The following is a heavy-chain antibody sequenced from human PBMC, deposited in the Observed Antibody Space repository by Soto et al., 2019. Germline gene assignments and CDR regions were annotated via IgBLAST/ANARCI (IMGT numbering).Heavy chain of an antibody. J-gene: IGHJ6*02. CDR1: GFTFSSYS. CDR3: ARVLPATDYYYTMDV. CDR2: ISSSSSYI. V-gene: IGHV3-21*01. Sequence: GGSLRLSCAASGFTFSSYSMNWVRQAPGKGLEWVSSISSSSSYIYYADSVRGRVTISRDNAKNSLYLQMNSLRAEDTAVYYCARVLPATDYYYTMDVCGQGTTVTVSS.